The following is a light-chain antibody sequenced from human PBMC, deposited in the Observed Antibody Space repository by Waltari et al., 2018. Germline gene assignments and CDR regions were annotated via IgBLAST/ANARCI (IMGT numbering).Light chain of an antibody. J-gene: IGKJ1*01. CDR3: QNHERLPAT. CDR1: QSSSKY. CDR2: AAS. Sequence: SCRASQSSSKYLVWYQQRPGHAPRLLIYAASTRATGIPDRFSGSGFGTDFTLTISRLEPEDFAMYYCQNHERLPATFGQGTKVEIK. V-gene: IGKV3-20*01.